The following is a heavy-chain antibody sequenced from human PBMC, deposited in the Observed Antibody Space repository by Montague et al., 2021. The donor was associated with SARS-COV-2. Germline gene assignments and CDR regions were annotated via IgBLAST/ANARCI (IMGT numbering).Heavy chain of an antibody. CDR1: GDPIRTNSYY. V-gene: IGHV4-39*01. J-gene: IGHJ5*02. Sequence: SETLSLTCTVSGDPIRTNSYYWGWLRQPPGKGLEWIGSIYYTGTTFSKPSLKIRVTLSVDTSKNQLSLRLSSVTAADTALYHCARHVTPRRRSGLGWFDARGQGTLVTVSS. D-gene: IGHD3-3*01. CDR3: ARHVTPRRRSGLGWFDA. CDR2: IYYTGTT.